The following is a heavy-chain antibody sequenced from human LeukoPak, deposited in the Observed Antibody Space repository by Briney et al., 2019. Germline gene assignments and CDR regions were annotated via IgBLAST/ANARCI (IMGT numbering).Heavy chain of an antibody. Sequence: GGSLRLSCAASGFAFSSYAMSWVRQAPGKGLEWVSAMSGSGGSTYYADSVKGRFTISRDNSKNTLYLQMNSLRAEDTAVYYYAKGIAAAGFDPWGQGTLVTVSS. V-gene: IGHV3-23*01. J-gene: IGHJ5*02. CDR3: AKGIAAAGFDP. CDR2: MSGSGGST. D-gene: IGHD6-13*01. CDR1: GFAFSSYA.